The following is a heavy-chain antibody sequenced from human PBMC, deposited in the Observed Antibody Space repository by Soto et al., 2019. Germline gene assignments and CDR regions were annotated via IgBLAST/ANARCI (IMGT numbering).Heavy chain of an antibody. Sequence: SEPLPHPCTVSGGTISDVGYPWSCIKQPPGKGLEWIGYIYHSGSTYYNPSLKSRVTISVDRSKNQFSLKLSSVTAADTAFYFFQGAYCYRGSGYVSDYRRKRAL. D-gene: IGHD3-22*01. V-gene: IGHV4-30-2*02. CDR3: QGAYCYRGSGYVSDY. CDR2: IYHSGST. J-gene: IGHJ4*02. CDR1: GGTISDVGYP.